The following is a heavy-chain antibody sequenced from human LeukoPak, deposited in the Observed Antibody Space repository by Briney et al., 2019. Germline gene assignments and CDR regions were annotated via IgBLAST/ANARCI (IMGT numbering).Heavy chain of an antibody. CDR3: TTDLPTSGSYYWDAFGV. Sequence: GGSLRLSCAASGFTFSNAWMNWVRQSPGKGLGWVGRIKSKTLGGSIDYAAHVKDRFIISRDDSKNSLYLQMNSLRTEDTAVYYCTTDLPTSGSYYWDAFGVWGQGTIVAVSS. J-gene: IGHJ3*01. D-gene: IGHD1-26*01. CDR1: GFTFSNAW. V-gene: IGHV3-15*01. CDR2: IKSKTLGGSI.